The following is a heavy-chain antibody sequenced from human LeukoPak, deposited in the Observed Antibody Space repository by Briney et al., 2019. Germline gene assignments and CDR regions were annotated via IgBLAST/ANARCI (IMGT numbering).Heavy chain of an antibody. J-gene: IGHJ3*02. CDR3: ARSVGYCGGDCWIGGDLSPGAFDI. CDR2: ISWNSGSI. CDR1: GFTFDDYA. Sequence: GGSLRLSCAASGFTFDDYAMHWVRQAPGKGLEWVSGISWNSGSIGYADSVKGRFTISRDNAKNSLYLQMNSLRAEDTAVYYCARSVGYCGGDCWIGGDLSPGAFDIWGQGTMVTVSS. D-gene: IGHD2-21*02. V-gene: IGHV3-9*01.